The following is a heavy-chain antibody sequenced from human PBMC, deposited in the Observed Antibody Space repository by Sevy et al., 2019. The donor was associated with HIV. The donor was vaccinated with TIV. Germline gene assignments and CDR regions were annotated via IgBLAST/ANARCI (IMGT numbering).Heavy chain of an antibody. J-gene: IGHJ4*02. Sequence: GGSLRLSCAASGFTFSSYWMHWVRQAPGKGLVWVSRINSDGSSTNYADSVKGRFTISRDNAKNTLYLQMHSLRAEDTAVYDCAREYSGTYYYFDYWGQGTLVTVSS. D-gene: IGHD1-26*01. CDR1: GFTFSSYW. V-gene: IGHV3-74*01. CDR2: INSDGSST. CDR3: AREYSGTYYYFDY.